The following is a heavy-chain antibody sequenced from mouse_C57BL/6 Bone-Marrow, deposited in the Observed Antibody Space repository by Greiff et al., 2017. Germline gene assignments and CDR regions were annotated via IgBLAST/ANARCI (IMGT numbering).Heavy chain of an antibody. V-gene: IGHV1-61*01. CDR3: ARTPGTNY. CDR1: GYTFTSYW. CDR2: IYPSDSET. D-gene: IGHD4-1*01. J-gene: IGHJ2*01. Sequence: QVQLQQPGAELVRPGSSVKLSCKASGYTFTSYWMDWVKQRPGQGLEWIGNIYPSDSETHYNQKFKDKATLTVDKSSSTAYMQLSSLTSEDSAVYYCARTPGTNYWGRGTTLTVSS.